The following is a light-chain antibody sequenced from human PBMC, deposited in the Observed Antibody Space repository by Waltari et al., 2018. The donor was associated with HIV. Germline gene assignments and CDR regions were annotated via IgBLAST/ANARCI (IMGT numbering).Light chain of an antibody. V-gene: IGLV3-21*02. J-gene: IGLJ2*01. CDR1: NIGSKS. CDR2: DDR. CDR3: QVWESSSDHVV. Sequence: SYVLTQSPSVSVALGQTASIACGGNNIGSKSVHWYQQKPGQAPALVIYDDRDRPSGIPERLSGSNSGHTATLSMGRVEAGDEADYYCQVWESSSDHVVIGGGTKLTV.